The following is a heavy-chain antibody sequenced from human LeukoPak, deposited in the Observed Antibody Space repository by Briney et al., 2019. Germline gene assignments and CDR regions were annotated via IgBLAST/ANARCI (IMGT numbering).Heavy chain of an antibody. CDR1: GGSISSTTYY. CDR3: ARVMNFFDY. V-gene: IGHV4-39*01. Sequence: PSETLSLTCTVSGGSISSTTYYWGWIRQPPGKGLEWIGSIYYSGSTYYNPSLKSRVTISVDTSKNQFSLKLSSVTAADTAMYYCARVMNFFDYWGQGTLVTVSS. CDR2: IYYSGST. J-gene: IGHJ4*02.